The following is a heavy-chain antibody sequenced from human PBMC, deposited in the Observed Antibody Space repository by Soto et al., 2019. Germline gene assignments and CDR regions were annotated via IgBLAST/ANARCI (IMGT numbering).Heavy chain of an antibody. CDR3: AVHPGDSGSWSPFAS. D-gene: IGHD6-13*01. Sequence: QVQLVESGGGVVQPGRSLRLSCAASGFTFSNYGMHWVRQAPGKGLEWVALISYDGTNKYYGDSVKGRFTISTDSSKNTLNRQTNSLRAADTAVYYCAVHPGDSGSWSPFASWGQGTLVTVSA. J-gene: IGHJ4*02. CDR1: GFTFSNYG. CDR2: ISYDGTNK. V-gene: IGHV3-30*03.